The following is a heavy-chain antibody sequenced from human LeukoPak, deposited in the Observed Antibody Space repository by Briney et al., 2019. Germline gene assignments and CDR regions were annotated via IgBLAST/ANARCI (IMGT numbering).Heavy chain of an antibody. CDR1: GFTVSNNY. CDR3: ARTDCSGSSYYKIYHFDY. Sequence: GGSLRLSCAASGFTVSNNYMSWVRQAPGKGLEWVSVIYSGGTTYYADSVKGRFTISRDNSKNTLYLQMNSLRAEDTAVYYCARTDCSGSSYYKIYHFDYWGQGTLVTVSS. J-gene: IGHJ4*02. D-gene: IGHD2-15*01. CDR2: IYSGGTT. V-gene: IGHV3-53*01.